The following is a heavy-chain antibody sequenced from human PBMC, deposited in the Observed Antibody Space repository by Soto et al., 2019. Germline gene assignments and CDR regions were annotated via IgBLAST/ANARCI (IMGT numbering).Heavy chain of an antibody. J-gene: IGHJ4*02. CDR2: ITSTSRAI. CDR3: ARDGKGAAYTFGSYYFDS. Sequence: GGSLRLSCAASGFPFSFYSMSWVRQAPGKGLEWISYITSTSRAINYADSVRGRFTISRDNGMQSLFLHMNSLRDEDTAVYYCARDGKGAAYTFGSYYFDSWRQGALVTVPS. D-gene: IGHD3-10*01. CDR1: GFPFSFYS. V-gene: IGHV3-48*02.